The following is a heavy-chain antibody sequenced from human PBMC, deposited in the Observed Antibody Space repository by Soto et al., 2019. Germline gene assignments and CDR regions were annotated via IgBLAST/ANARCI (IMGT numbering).Heavy chain of an antibody. V-gene: IGHV1-18*01. J-gene: IGHJ6*02. D-gene: IGHD2-21*02. CDR2: ISAYNGNT. Sequence: ASVKVSCKASGYTFTSYGISWVRQAPGQGLEWMGWISAYNGNTNYAQKLQGRVTMTTDTSTSTAYMELRSLRSDDTAVYYCARDPWYGGNSGYYYGMDFWGQGTTVTVSS. CDR1: GYTFTSYG. CDR3: ARDPWYGGNSGYYYGMDF.